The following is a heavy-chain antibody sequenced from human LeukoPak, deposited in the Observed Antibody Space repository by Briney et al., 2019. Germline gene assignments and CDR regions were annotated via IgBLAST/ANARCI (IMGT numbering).Heavy chain of an antibody. CDR2: ISTSSSYI. D-gene: IGHD3-10*01. J-gene: IGHJ6*03. Sequence: GGSLRLSCAAYGFTFSSYSMNWVRQAPGKGLEWVSFISTSSSYIYYADSVKGRFTISRDNAKNTLYLQMNRLRAEDTAVYYCAKGGAVSSKSITMIRGTRRYYYYMDVWGRGTTVTISS. CDR3: AKGGAVSSKSITMIRGTRRYYYYMDV. CDR1: GFTFSSYS. V-gene: IGHV3-21*04.